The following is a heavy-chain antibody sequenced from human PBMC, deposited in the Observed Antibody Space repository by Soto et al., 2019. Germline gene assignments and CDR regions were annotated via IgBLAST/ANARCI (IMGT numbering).Heavy chain of an antibody. CDR1: GGSISSSSYY. J-gene: IGHJ6*02. D-gene: IGHD1-26*01. Sequence: SDTLSLTCTGSGGSISSSSYYWGCNRPPPGKGLEWIGSLSYSDSTYYNPSLKSRVTISVDTSKNQYSLKLSTVTSADTAVYYCASRSWDIIYYYYGMDVWGQGTTVT. V-gene: IGHV4-39*01. CDR2: LSYSDST. CDR3: ASRSWDIIYYYYGMDV.